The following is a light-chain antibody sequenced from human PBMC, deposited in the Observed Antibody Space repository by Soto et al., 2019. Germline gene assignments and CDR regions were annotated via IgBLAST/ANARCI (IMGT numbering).Light chain of an antibody. CDR3: QQYNNWPPRT. CDR1: QSVSSN. CDR2: GAS. V-gene: IGKV3-15*01. J-gene: IGKJ1*01. Sequence: EIVMTQSPATLSVSPGERATLSCRASQSVSSNLAWYQQKPGQAPRLLIYGASTRATGIPARFSGSGSGTDFTLTISSLQSEDFAVYYCQQYNNWPPRTFGQGTKMGIK.